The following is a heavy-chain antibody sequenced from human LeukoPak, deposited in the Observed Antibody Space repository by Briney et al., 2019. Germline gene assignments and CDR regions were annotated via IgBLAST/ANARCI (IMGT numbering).Heavy chain of an antibody. CDR2: IYSGGTT. CDR1: GFTVSNNY. V-gene: IGHV3-53*01. D-gene: IGHD5-24*01. Sequence: GGSLRLSCAASGFTVSNNYLHWVRQAPGKGLEWVSVIYSGGTTYYANSVKGRFTISRDSSKNTMYLQMNSLRADDTAVYYCAMKAVPRPRLHDAFDFWGQGTVVSVSS. J-gene: IGHJ3*01. CDR3: AMKAVPRPRLHDAFDF.